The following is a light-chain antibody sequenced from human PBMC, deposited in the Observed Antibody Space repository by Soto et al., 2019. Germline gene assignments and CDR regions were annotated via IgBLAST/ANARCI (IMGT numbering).Light chain of an antibody. CDR3: LQARQNAAT. Sequence: DIVMTQSPLSLPVTPGEPASISCRSSQSLLHSNGHNSLDWYLQKPGQSPQLLIYLNSHRASGVPYRCSGSGSGSAFTLKIRTVEADDVGVYYCLQARQNAATFGQGTKLEIK. J-gene: IGKJ2*01. V-gene: IGKV2-28*01. CDR2: LNS. CDR1: QSLLHSNGHNS.